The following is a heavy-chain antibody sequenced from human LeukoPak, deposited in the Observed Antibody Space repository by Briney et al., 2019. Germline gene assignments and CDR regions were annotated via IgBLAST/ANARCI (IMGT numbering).Heavy chain of an antibody. CDR1: GFTFSTYS. J-gene: IGHJ4*02. CDR3: ARGLSVAGTKASFDY. V-gene: IGHV3-48*02. D-gene: IGHD6-19*01. CDR2: ISSSSTI. Sequence: GGSLRLSCAASGFTFSTYSMNWVRQAAGKGLEWLSFISSSSTIYYADSVKGRFTVSRDNARNSLYLQMNSLRDEDTAVYYCARGLSVAGTKASFDYWGQGTLVTVSS.